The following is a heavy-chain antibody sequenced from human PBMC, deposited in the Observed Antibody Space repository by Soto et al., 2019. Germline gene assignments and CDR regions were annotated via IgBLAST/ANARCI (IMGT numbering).Heavy chain of an antibody. V-gene: IGHV3-7*03. CDR3: ATSAYAYGGY. D-gene: IGHD3-10*01. J-gene: IGHJ4*02. Sequence: EVQVVESGGGLVQPGGSLRLSCAVSGLTLSRYWMSWVRQAPGKGLEWVAYIKQDGTETDYVDTVKAGFTISRDNAKNSLYLQMNSLRVEDTAMYYCATSAYAYGGYWGQGTLVTVSS. CDR2: IKQDGTET. CDR1: GLTLSRYW.